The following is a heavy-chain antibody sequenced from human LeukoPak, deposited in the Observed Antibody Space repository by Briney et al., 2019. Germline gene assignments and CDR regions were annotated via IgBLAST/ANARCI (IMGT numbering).Heavy chain of an antibody. V-gene: IGHV4-34*01. CDR3: ARSFTVLHYYYGLDV. J-gene: IGHJ6*02. D-gene: IGHD4-17*01. Sequence: PSETLSLTCDVFGGSLSGYYWSWIRQPPGKGLEWIGDVHHTGSTTYNPSLKSRVTMSVDTSKNQFSLTLTSVTAADTAVYHCARSFTVLHYYYGLDVWGQGTTVTVSS. CDR1: GGSLSGYY. CDR2: VHHTGST.